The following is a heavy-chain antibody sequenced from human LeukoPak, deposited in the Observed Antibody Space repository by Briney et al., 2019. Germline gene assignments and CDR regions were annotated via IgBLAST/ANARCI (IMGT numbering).Heavy chain of an antibody. CDR3: ARDLGYDSSGYYYGGEDY. CDR2: IYSGGST. Sequence: GGSLRLSCAASGFTVSSNYMSWVRQAPGKGLEWVSVIYSGGSTYYADSVKGRFTISRDNSKNTLYLQMNSLRAEDTAVYYCARDLGYDSSGYYYGGEDYWGQGTLVTVSS. D-gene: IGHD3-22*01. CDR1: GFTVSSNY. J-gene: IGHJ4*02. V-gene: IGHV3-66*02.